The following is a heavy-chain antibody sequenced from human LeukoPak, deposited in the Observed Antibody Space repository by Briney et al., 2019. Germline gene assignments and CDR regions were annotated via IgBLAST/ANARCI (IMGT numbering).Heavy chain of an antibody. J-gene: IGHJ4*02. CDR1: GSTFDDYG. CDR2: IRWRSGSI. Sequence: GRSLRLSCVASGSTFDDYGINWVRQAPGKGLEWVSGIRWRSGSIAYADSVKGRFTISRDNAKNSLYLQMNSLRVEDMALYYCAARRGAAAGTDYFDDWGQGTLVTVSS. V-gene: IGHV3-9*03. D-gene: IGHD6-13*01. CDR3: AARRGAAAGTDYFDD.